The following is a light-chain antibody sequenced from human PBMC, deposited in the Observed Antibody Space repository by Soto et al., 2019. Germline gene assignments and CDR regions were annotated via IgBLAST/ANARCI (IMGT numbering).Light chain of an antibody. CDR2: DVS. V-gene: IGLV2-11*01. CDR1: SSDVGGYNH. CDR3: SSYAASYNL. Sequence: QSALTQPRSVSGSPGQSVTISCTGTSSDVGGYNHVSWYQQHPGKAPKLMIYDVSNRPSGVSDRFSGSKSGNTASLTISGLQAEDEADYYCSSYAASYNLFGTGTKLTVL. J-gene: IGLJ1*01.